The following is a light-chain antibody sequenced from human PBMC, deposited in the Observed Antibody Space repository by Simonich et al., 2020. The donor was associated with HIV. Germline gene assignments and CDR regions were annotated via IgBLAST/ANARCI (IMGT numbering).Light chain of an antibody. Sequence: AIRMTQSPSSLSASTGDRLTITLRASQGIRNYVAWYQQKPGKAPTLLIYAASTLQRGVPSRFSGSGSGTDFNLTISSLQPDDFATYYCQQYNRYSPRTFGQGTKVEIK. J-gene: IGKJ1*01. CDR3: QQYNRYSPRT. V-gene: IGKV1-8*01. CDR2: AAS. CDR1: QGIRNY.